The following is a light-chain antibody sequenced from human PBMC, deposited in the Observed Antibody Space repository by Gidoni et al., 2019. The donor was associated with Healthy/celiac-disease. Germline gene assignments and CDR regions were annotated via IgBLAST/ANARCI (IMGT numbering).Light chain of an antibody. V-gene: IGKV1-33*01. CDR1: QDISNS. J-gene: IGKJ3*01. Sequence: DIQMTQSPSSLSASVGDRVTITCQASQDISNSLNWYQQKPGKAPKLLIYDASNLETGVPSRFSGSGSGTDFTFTISSLQPEDIATYYCQQYDNLPRFGPGTKVDIK. CDR3: QQYDNLPR. CDR2: DAS.